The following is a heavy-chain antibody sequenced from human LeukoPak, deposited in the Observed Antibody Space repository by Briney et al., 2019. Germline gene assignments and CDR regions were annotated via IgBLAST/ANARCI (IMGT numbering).Heavy chain of an antibody. CDR3: ARAAQLVRDFDY. V-gene: IGHV4-34*01. Sequence: SETLSLNCAVYGGSFSGYYWSWIRQPPGKGLEWIGEINHSGSTNYNPSLKSRVTISVDTSKNQFSLKLSSVTAADTAVYYCARAAQLVRDFDYWGQGTLVTVSS. J-gene: IGHJ4*02. CDR1: GGSFSGYY. CDR2: INHSGST. D-gene: IGHD6-13*01.